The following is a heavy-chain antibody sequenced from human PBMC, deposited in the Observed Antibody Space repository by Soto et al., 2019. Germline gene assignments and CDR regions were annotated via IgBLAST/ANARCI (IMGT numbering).Heavy chain of an antibody. D-gene: IGHD7-27*01. CDR3: VKRGRNWGAFDF. J-gene: IGHJ3*01. CDR2: IGGTDGDSDGVP. Sequence: VQLLESGGDLVQPGGSLRLSCVASGFILNNYAMSWVRQAPGKGLEWVSTIGGTDGDSDGVPWYEASVKGRFTISSERSGDTLFLHMDNFRAEDSALYYCVKRGRNWGAFDFWGQGTTVVVSS. V-gene: IGHV3-23*01. CDR1: GFILNNYA.